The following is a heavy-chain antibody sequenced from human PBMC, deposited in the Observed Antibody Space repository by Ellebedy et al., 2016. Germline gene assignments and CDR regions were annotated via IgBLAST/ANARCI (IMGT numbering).Heavy chain of an antibody. CDR2: ISYDGSNK. CDR3: AREAIDY. J-gene: IGHJ4*02. V-gene: IGHV3-30*03. CDR1: GFTFSSYG. Sequence: GESLKISXAASGFTFSSYGMHWVRQAPGKELEWVAVISYDGSNKYYADSVKGRFTISRDNSKNTLYLQMNSLRAEDTAVYYCAREAIDYWGQGTLVTVSS. D-gene: IGHD5-12*01.